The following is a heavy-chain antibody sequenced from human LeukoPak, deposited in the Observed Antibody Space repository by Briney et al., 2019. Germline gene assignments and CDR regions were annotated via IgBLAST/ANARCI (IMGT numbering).Heavy chain of an antibody. CDR1: GFTFSNYG. D-gene: IGHD3-10*01. Sequence: GGSPSLSCAASGFTFSNYGMHWVRQAPGKGLEWVALIWYDGSNKYYADSVKGRFTISRDNSKNTLYLQMNSLRAEDTAVYYCAGSYYNVFDYWGQGTLVTVSS. J-gene: IGHJ4*02. CDR3: AGSYYNVFDY. V-gene: IGHV3-33*01. CDR2: IWYDGSNK.